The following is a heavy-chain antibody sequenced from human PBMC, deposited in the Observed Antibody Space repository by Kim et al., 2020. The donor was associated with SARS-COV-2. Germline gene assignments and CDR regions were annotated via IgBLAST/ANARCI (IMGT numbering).Heavy chain of an antibody. D-gene: IGHD3-10*01. CDR2: IYYSGST. CDR3: AREGITMFRGVLENWFDP. J-gene: IGHJ5*02. Sequence: SETLSLTCTVSGDSISSSNYYWGWIRQPPGKGLEWIGTIYYSGSTYYNPSLKGRLIISVDTSKKQFSLKVTSVTAADTAVYYCAREGITMFRGVLENWFDPWGPGILVTVSS. CDR1: GDSISSSNYY. V-gene: IGHV4-39*07.